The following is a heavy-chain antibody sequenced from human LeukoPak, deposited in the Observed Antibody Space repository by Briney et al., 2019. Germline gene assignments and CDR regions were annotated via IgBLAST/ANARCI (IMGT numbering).Heavy chain of an antibody. D-gene: IGHD3-22*01. CDR1: GYTFTGYY. J-gene: IGHJ4*02. Sequence: GASVKVSCRASGYTFTGYYMHWVRQAPGQGLEWMGWINPNSGNTGYAQKFQGRVTITRNTSISTAYMELSSLRSEDTAVYYCARGVGSGYYYDFDYWGQGTLVTVSS. V-gene: IGHV1-8*03. CDR3: ARGVGSGYYYDFDY. CDR2: INPNSGNT.